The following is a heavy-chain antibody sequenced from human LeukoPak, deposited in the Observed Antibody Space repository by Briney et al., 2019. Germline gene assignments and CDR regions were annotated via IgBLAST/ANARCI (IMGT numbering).Heavy chain of an antibody. Sequence: ASMKVSCKASGYTFTSYTMHWVRQAPGQGLEWMGIINPSAGTTTYAQKSQGRVTMTRDTSTSTVYMELSSLTSEDTAVYYCARGKSSVWPAWLCMDVWGQGTTVTISS. V-gene: IGHV1-46*01. J-gene: IGHJ6*02. CDR1: GYTFTSYT. CDR2: INPSAGTT. CDR3: ARGKSSVWPAWLCMDV. D-gene: IGHD6-19*01.